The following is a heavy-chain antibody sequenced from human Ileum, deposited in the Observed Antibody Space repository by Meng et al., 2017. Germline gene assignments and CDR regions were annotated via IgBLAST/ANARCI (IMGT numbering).Heavy chain of an antibody. D-gene: IGHD5-12*01. J-gene: IGHJ4*02. CDR2: VSRDGTET. Sequence: GESLKISCAASGFTFHGYHMHWVRLAPGKGLEWVSLVSRDGTETSYAESVRGRFTTSRDNTKNSLFLHINSLTTEDTALYYCAKNNRGSIDYWGQGTLVTVSS. V-gene: IGHV3-43*01. CDR1: GFTFHGYH. CDR3: AKNNRGSIDY.